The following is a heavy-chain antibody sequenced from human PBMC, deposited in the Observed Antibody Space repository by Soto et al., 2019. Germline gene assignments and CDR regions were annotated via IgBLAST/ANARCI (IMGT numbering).Heavy chain of an antibody. D-gene: IGHD4-4*01. J-gene: IGHJ4*02. Sequence: QVQLVESGGGVVQPGRSLRLSCAASGFTFSSYAMHWVRQAPGKGLEWVAVISYDGSNKYYAHSVKGRFTISRDNSKNTLYLQMNSLRAEDTAVYYCARDYRSNYHFDSWGQGTLVTVSS. CDR3: ARDYRSNYHFDS. V-gene: IGHV3-30-3*01. CDR1: GFTFSSYA. CDR2: ISYDGSNK.